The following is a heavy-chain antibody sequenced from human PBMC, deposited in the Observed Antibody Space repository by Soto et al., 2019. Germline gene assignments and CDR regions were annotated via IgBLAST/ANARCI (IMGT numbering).Heavy chain of an antibody. D-gene: IGHD6-6*01. J-gene: IGHJ3*02. Sequence: QVQLQQWGAGLLKPSETLSLTCAVYGGSFSGYYWSWIRQPPGKGLERIGEINHSGSTNYNPSLKSRVTISVDTSKNQFSLKLSSVTAADTAVYYCARFVAARPNRAFDIWGQGTMVTVSS. CDR1: GGSFSGYY. CDR2: INHSGST. V-gene: IGHV4-34*01. CDR3: ARFVAARPNRAFDI.